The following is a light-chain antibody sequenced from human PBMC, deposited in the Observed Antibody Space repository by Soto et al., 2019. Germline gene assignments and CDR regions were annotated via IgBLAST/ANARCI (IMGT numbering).Light chain of an antibody. CDR1: TGSVTGGQY. CDR2: DTS. J-gene: IGLJ1*01. V-gene: IGLV7-46*01. CDR3: FLWYDGPV. Sequence: QAVVTQEPSLTVSPGGTVTLTCVCSTGSVTGGQYPYWFQQKPGQAPRTLIYDTSNKHSWTPARFSGSLLGGKAALTLSGAQPEDEADYYCFLWYDGPVFGTGTKLTVL.